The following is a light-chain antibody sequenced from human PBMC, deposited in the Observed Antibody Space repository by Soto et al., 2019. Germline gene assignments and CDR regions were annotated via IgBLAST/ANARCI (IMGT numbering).Light chain of an antibody. CDR1: SSDVGGYNY. CDR2: DVS. V-gene: IGLV2-11*01. J-gene: IGLJ2*01. Sequence: QSALTQPRSVSGSPGQSVTISCTGTSSDVGGYNYVSWYQRHPGKAPKLMIYDVSKRPSGVPDRFSGSKSGNTASLTISGLQAEDEADYYCCSYAGSYTSYVVFGGGTKLTVL. CDR3: CSYAGSYTSYVV.